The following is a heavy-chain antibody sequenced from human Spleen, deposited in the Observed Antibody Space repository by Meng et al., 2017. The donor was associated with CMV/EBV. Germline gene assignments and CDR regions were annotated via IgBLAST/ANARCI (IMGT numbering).Heavy chain of an antibody. CDR3: ARGAVRGGRKSNPKLWHWGVVGVPSEKIALSRFDP. V-gene: IGHV1-2*02. D-gene: IGHD2-2*01. J-gene: IGHJ5*02. CDR2: INPDSGAT. CDR1: GYTFAAFH. Sequence: ASVQVSCKASGYTFAAFHIHWVRQAPGQGFEWMGWINPDSGATKYAQKFQGRVTMTRDTSIRTAYMELTSLTSDDTAIYYCARGAVRGGRKSNPKLWHWGVVGVPSEKIALSRFDPWGQGTLVTVSS.